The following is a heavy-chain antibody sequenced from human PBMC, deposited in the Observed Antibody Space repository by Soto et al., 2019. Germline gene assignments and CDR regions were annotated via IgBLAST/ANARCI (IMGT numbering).Heavy chain of an antibody. Sequence: PGGSLRLSCAASGFTFSSYSMNWVRQAPGKGLEWVSSISSSSSYIYYADSVKGRFTISRDNAKNSLYLQMNSLRAEDTAVYYCARRPSSPTRTVAAKPTNNWFDPWGQGTLVTVSS. D-gene: IGHD6-19*01. V-gene: IGHV3-21*01. CDR1: GFTFSSYS. J-gene: IGHJ5*02. CDR3: ARRPSSPTRTVAAKPTNNWFDP. CDR2: ISSSSSYI.